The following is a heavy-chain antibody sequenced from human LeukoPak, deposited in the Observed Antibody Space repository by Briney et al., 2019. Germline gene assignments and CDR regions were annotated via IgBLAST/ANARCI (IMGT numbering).Heavy chain of an antibody. D-gene: IGHD4-17*01. J-gene: IGHJ4*02. CDR2: IRGSDGST. CDR1: GFPFSTYA. CDR3: AKDVYGDYGGLDY. Sequence: GGALRLSCAASGFPFSTYAMSWVRQAPGKGLEWVSSIRGSDGSTYYADSVKGRFAISRDNSKNTLYLQMNSLRAEDTAVYYCAKDVYGDYGGLDYWGQGTLVTVSS. V-gene: IGHV3-23*01.